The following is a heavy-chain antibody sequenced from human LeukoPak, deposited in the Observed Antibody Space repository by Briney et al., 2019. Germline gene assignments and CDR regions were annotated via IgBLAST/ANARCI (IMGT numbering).Heavy chain of an antibody. Sequence: SETLSLTCAVYGGSFSGYNWSWIRQPPGKGLEWIGEINHSGSTNYNPSLKSRVTISVDTSKNQFSLKLSSVTAADTAVYYCARRNYRAGYFDYWGQGTLVTVSS. V-gene: IGHV4-34*01. D-gene: IGHD1-7*01. CDR3: ARRNYRAGYFDY. J-gene: IGHJ4*02. CDR1: GGSFSGYN. CDR2: INHSGST.